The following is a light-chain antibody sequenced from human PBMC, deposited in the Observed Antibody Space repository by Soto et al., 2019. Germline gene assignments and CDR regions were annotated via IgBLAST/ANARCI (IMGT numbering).Light chain of an antibody. Sequence: LTLSPCALSLYQGERATLSCRASQTVRNNYLAWYQQKPGQAPRLLIYDASSRATGIPDRFSGGGSGTEFTLTISSLQPDDFATYYCQQYNSYPWTFCQGTKVDIK. V-gene: IGKV3-20*01. CDR2: DAS. CDR3: QQYNSYPWT. J-gene: IGKJ1*01. CDR1: QTVRNNY.